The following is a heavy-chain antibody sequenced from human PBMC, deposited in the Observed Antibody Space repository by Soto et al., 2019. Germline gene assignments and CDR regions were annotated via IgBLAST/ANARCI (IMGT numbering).Heavy chain of an antibody. V-gene: IGHV3-23*01. Sequence: GGSLRLSCAASGFTFSSYSMSWVRQAPGKGLEWVSAISGSGGSTYYADSVKGRFTISRDNSKNTLYLQMNSLRAEDTAVYYCAKDCSGRNYYYYYGMDVWGQGTTVTVS. CDR2: ISGSGGST. D-gene: IGHD3-10*02. J-gene: IGHJ6*02. CDR1: GFTFSSYS. CDR3: AKDCSGRNYYYYYGMDV.